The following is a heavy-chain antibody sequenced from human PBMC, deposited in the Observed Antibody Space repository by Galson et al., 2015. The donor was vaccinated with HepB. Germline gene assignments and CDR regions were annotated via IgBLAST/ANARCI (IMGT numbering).Heavy chain of an antibody. CDR1: GFMFSRNA. Sequence: SLRLSCAASGFMFSRNAMHWVRQAPGKGLEWVAFIRYDGTNNYHADSVKGRFTISRDNSKNTLYLQMNSLRAEDTAVYYCAKDREQLLVLGLFDYWGQGSLVTVPS. V-gene: IGHV3-30*02. J-gene: IGHJ4*02. CDR2: IRYDGTNN. D-gene: IGHD1-26*01. CDR3: AKDREQLLVLGLFDY.